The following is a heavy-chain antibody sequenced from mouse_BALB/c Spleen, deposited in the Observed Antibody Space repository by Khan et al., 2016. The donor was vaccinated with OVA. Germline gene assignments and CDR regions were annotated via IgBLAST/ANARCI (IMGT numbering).Heavy chain of an antibody. J-gene: IGHJ1*01. CDR3: ARRAYYANWYFDV. CDR1: GYSITSDYA. D-gene: IGHD1-1*02. V-gene: IGHV3-2*02. Sequence: VQLKQSGPGLVKPSQSLSLTCTVTGYSITSDYAWNWIRQFPGNKLEWMCYISYSGITSYNPSLKSRISITRDTSKNQFFLQLNSVTTGDTATYYCARRAYYANWYFDVWGAGTTVTVSS. CDR2: ISYSGIT.